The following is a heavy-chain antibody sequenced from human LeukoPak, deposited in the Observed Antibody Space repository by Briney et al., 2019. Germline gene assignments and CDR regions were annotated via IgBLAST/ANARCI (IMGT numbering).Heavy chain of an antibody. D-gene: IGHD1-26*01. J-gene: IGHJ6*03. CDR2: ISAHKGNT. CDR3: ARVYPPDLGATPHYYYYMDV. CDR1: GGTFSSYA. V-gene: IGHV1-18*01. Sequence: ASVKVSCKASGGTFSSYAIAWVRQAPGQGLEWMGWISAHKGNTNYAQKFQGRLTMSTDTSTSTAYMELRSLRSDDTAVYYCARVYPPDLGATPHYYYYMDVWGKGTTVTVSS.